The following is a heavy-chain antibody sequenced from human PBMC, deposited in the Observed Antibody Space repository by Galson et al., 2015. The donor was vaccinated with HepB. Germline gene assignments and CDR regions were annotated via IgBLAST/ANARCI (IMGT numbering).Heavy chain of an antibody. J-gene: IGHJ6*01. Sequence: SVKVSCKASRYIFTKYSISWVRQAPGQGPEWMGWISVSNGYTKYGQKFKGRVTMTKDTSTNTAYMELRSLRSDDTAVYYCARGGMATIGGPTFDCWGRGTATVDEVTTRAYMEQRGLRDVATGVYHYARLLGEDDGYETYALDVWGQGP. V-gene: IGHV1-18*01. D-gene: IGHD5-24*01. CDR3: ARGGMATIGGPTFDCWGRGTATVDEVTTRAYMEQRGLRDVATGVYHYARLLGEDDGYETYALDV. CDR2: ISVSNGYT. CDR1: RYIFTKYS.